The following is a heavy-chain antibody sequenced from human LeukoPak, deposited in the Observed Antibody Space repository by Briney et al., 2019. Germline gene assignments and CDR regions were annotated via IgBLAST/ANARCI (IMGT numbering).Heavy chain of an antibody. J-gene: IGHJ4*02. D-gene: IGHD2-2*01. CDR2: ITGSGST. CDR3: ARDQLGTIIEY. V-gene: IGHV4-39*02. Sequence: PSETLSLTCTVSGGAISSSGYYWGWIRQPPGKGLEWIGRITGSGSTSYNPSLKSRVTINIDTSNHHFSLTLSSVTAADTAVYYCARDQLGTIIEYWGQGTLVTVSS. CDR1: GGAISSSGYY.